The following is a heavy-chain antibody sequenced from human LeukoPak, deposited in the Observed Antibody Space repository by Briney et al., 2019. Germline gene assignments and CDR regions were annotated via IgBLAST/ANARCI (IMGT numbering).Heavy chain of an antibody. V-gene: IGHV1-3*01. D-gene: IGHD3-10*01. CDR2: INAGNGNT. CDR3: ASGLQFGPYYYYGMVV. CDR1: GYTFTSYA. J-gene: IGHJ6*02. Sequence: GASVKVSCKASGYTFTSYAMHWVRRAPGQRLEWMGWINAGNGNTKYSQKFQGRVTITRDTSASTAYMELSSLRSEDTAVYYCASGLQFGPYYYYGMVVWGQGTTVTVSS.